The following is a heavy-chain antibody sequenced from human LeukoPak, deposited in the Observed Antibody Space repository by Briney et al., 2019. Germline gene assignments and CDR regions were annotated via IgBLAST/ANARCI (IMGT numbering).Heavy chain of an antibody. J-gene: IGHJ4*02. Sequence: GESLKISCKGSGYSFTSYWIGWVRQMPGKGLEWTGIIYPGDSDTRYSPSFQGQVTISADKSISTAYLQWSSLKASDTAMYYCARGENDYVWGSYRPLDFDYWGQGTLVTVSS. V-gene: IGHV5-51*01. D-gene: IGHD3-16*02. CDR3: ARGENDYVWGSYRPLDFDY. CDR2: IYPGDSDT. CDR1: GYSFTSYW.